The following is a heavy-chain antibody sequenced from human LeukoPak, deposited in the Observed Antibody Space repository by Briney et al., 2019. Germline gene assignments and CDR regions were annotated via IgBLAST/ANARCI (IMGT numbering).Heavy chain of an antibody. D-gene: IGHD3-10*01. J-gene: IGHJ6*03. Sequence: AASVKVSCKASGYTFTGDYMHWVRQAPGQGLQWMGWINPKSGGTKYAQKFQGRVTMTRDTSISTAYMELSRLRFDDTAVYYCARAGEDYVGSATFHFYMDVWGKGATVTVSS. CDR1: GYTFTGDY. CDR3: ARAGEDYVGSATFHFYMDV. V-gene: IGHV1-2*02. CDR2: INPKSGGT.